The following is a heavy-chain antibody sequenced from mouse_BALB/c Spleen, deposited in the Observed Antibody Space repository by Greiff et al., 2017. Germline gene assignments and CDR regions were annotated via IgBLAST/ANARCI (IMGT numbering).Heavy chain of an antibody. CDR2: ISNGGGST. D-gene: IGHD2-3*01. CDR1: GFTFSSYT. CDR3: ARQGIYDGYVTY. V-gene: IGHV5-12-2*01. Sequence: EVQLVESGGGLVQPGGSLKLSCAASGFTFSSYTMSWVRQTPEKRLEWVAYISNGGGSTYYPDTVKGRFTISRDNAKNTLYLQMSSLKSEDTAMYYCARQGIYDGYVTYWGQGTLVTVSA. J-gene: IGHJ3*01.